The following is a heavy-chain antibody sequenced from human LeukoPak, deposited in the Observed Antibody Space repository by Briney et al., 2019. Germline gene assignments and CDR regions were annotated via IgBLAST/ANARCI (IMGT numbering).Heavy chain of an antibody. CDR1: GGSFSTYY. V-gene: IGHV4-59*01. CDR3: ARDVGRGYYFDY. Sequence: PSETLSLTCTVSGGSFSTYYWSCIRQPPGKGLEWIGYIYYSGGTNYNPSLKSRVTISVDTSKNQSSLKLSSVTAADTAVYYCARDVGRGYYFDYWGQGTLVTVSS. J-gene: IGHJ4*02. CDR2: IYYSGGT. D-gene: IGHD1-26*01.